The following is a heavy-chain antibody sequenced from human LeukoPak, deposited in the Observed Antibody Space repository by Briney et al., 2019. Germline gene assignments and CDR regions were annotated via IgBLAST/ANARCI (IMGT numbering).Heavy chain of an antibody. CDR2: IRYDGSNK. D-gene: IGHD2-15*01. CDR3: AKDPKTCSGGSCYSASGGR. V-gene: IGHV3-30*02. CDR1: GFTFSSYG. J-gene: IGHJ4*02. Sequence: PGGSLRLSSAASGFTFSSYGMHWVRQAPGKGLEWVAFIRYDGSNKYYADSVKGRFTISRDNSKNTLYLQMNSLRAEDTAVYYCAKDPKTCSGGSCYSASGGRWGQGTLVTVSS.